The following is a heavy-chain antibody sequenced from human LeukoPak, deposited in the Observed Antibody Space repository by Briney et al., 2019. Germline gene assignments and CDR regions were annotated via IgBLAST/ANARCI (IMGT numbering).Heavy chain of an antibody. V-gene: IGHV3-33*01. D-gene: IGHD3-10*01. J-gene: IGHJ6*02. Sequence: GGSLRLSCAASGFTFSSYGMHCVRQAPGKGLEWVAVIWYDGSNKYYADSVKGRFTISRDNSKNTLYLQMNSLRADDTAVYYCARDKHYYGSGRYGYYYYGMDVWGQGTTVTVSS. CDR1: GFTFSSYG. CDR2: IWYDGSNK. CDR3: ARDKHYYGSGRYGYYYYGMDV.